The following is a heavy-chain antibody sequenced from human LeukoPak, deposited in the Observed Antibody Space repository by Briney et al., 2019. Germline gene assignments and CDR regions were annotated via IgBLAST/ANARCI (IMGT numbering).Heavy chain of an antibody. D-gene: IGHD2-21*02. V-gene: IGHV5-51*01. Sequence: GESLKISCKGSGYSFTSYWIGWVRQMPGKGLEWMGIIYPGDSDTRYSPSFQGQVTISADKSISTAYLQWSSLKASDTAMYYCARLQYCGGDCYLTDCDYWGQGTLVTVSS. CDR1: GYSFTSYW. J-gene: IGHJ4*02. CDR2: IYPGDSDT. CDR3: ARLQYCGGDCYLTDCDY.